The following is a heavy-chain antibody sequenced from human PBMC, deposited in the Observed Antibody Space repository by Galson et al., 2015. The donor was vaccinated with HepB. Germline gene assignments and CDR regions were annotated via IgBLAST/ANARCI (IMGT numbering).Heavy chain of an antibody. CDR3: ARDGIAYENTY. V-gene: IGHV3-21*01. Sequence: SLRLSCAASGYTFSDYSMNWVRQAPGKGLEWVSFISSASSYIHYADSVKGRFTISRDNAKNSLYLQMNSLRAEDTAVYYCARDGIAYENTYWGQGTPVTVSS. D-gene: IGHD2/OR15-2a*01. CDR2: ISSASSYI. J-gene: IGHJ4*02. CDR1: GYTFSDYS.